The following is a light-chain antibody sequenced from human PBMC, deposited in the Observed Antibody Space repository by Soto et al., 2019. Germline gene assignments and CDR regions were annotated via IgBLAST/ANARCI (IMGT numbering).Light chain of an antibody. J-gene: IGKJ1*01. CDR2: TAS. CDR3: QQYSDYSRS. CDR1: QNIDTW. V-gene: IGKV1-5*03. Sequence: DIQMTQSPSTLSASIGDRITISCRASQNIDTWLAWYQQRPGEAPKLLIYTASNLESGVPSRFSGSGSGTYFTLTITSLQPDDFATYYCQQYSDYSRSFGQGPQV.